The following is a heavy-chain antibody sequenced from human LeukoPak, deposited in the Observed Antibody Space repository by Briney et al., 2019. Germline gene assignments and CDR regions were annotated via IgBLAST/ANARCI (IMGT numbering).Heavy chain of an antibody. CDR2: ISSSRTTK. Sequence: GGSLRLSCAASGFTFSSYEMNWVRQAPGKGLEWISYISSSRTTKYYADSVKGRFTISRDNAKNSLYLQMKSRRAEDTAVYYCARDESSGYYPNVFDIWGQGTRVTVS. J-gene: IGHJ3*02. D-gene: IGHD3-22*01. V-gene: IGHV3-48*03. CDR3: ARDESSGYYPNVFDI. CDR1: GFTFSSYE.